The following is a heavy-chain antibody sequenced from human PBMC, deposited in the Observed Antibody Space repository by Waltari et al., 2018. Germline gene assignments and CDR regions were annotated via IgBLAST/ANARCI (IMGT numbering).Heavy chain of an antibody. CDR1: GGTFSSYA. J-gene: IGHJ6*02. Sequence: QVQLVQSGAEVKKPGSSVKVSCKASGGTFSSYAISWVRQAPGQGLEWMGGIIPIFGTANYAQKFQGRVTITADESTSTAYMELSSLRSEDTAVYYCARGRVWQLAPYYYYGMDVWGQGTTVTVSS. CDR3: ARGRVWQLAPYYYYGMDV. CDR2: IIPIFGTA. V-gene: IGHV1-69*12. D-gene: IGHD6-6*01.